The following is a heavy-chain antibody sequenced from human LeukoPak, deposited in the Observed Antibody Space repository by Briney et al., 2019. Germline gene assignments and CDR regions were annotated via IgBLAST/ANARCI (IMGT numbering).Heavy chain of an antibody. CDR2: ISAYNGNT. CDR1: GYTFTSYG. V-gene: IGHV1-18*01. D-gene: IGHD2-21*02. J-gene: IGHJ3*02. Sequence: ASVKVSCKASGYTFTSYGISWVRQAPGQGLEWTGWISAYNGNTNYAQKLQGRVTMTTDTSTSTAYMELRSLRSDDTAVYYCARAGSGVTAIQVGAFDIWGQGTMVTVSS. CDR3: ARAGSGVTAIQVGAFDI.